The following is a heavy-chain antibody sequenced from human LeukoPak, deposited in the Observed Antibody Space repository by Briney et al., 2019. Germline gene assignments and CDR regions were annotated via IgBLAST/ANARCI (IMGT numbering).Heavy chain of an antibody. Sequence: SETLSLTCTVSGGSISSGSYYWSWIRQPAGKGLEWIGRIYTSGSTNYNPSLKSRVTISVDTSKNQFSLKLSSVTAADTAVYYCARGGGDYPIYYYYGMDVWGQGTTVTVSS. J-gene: IGHJ6*02. CDR1: GGSISSGSYY. D-gene: IGHD4-17*01. CDR2: IYTSGST. V-gene: IGHV4-61*02. CDR3: ARGGGDYPIYYYYGMDV.